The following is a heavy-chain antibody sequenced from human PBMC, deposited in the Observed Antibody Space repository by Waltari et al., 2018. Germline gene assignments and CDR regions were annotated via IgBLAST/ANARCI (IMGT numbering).Heavy chain of an antibody. Sequence: QVQLQQWGAGLLKPSETLSLTCAVDGGSFSGYYGRSIRQPPGKGLEWIGEINHSGSTNYNPSLKSRVTISVDTSKNQFSLKLSSVTAADTAVYYCAQDGSGRGTPDYWGQGTLVTVSS. D-gene: IGHD3-10*01. CDR2: INHSGST. J-gene: IGHJ4*02. V-gene: IGHV4-34*01. CDR1: GGSFSGYY. CDR3: AQDGSGRGTPDY.